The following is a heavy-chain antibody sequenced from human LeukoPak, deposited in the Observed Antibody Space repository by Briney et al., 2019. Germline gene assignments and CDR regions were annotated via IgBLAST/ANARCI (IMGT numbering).Heavy chain of an antibody. CDR2: IFTDGTMI. CDR1: GFTLSGYW. J-gene: IGHJ4*02. CDR3: ARDAMVRGVDY. Sequence: GGSLRLSCAASGFTLSGYWMNWVRQAPGKGLVWVSRIFTDGTMIIYADSVRGRFTISRDNAKNMLYLQMNSLRAEDTAVYYCARDAMVRGVDYWGQGTLVTVSS. V-gene: IGHV3-74*01. D-gene: IGHD3-10*01.